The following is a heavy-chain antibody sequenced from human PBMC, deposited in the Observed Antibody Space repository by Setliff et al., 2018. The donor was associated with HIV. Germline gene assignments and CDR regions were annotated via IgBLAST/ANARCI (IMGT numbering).Heavy chain of an antibody. V-gene: IGHV3-33*01. CDR2: IWYDGGTK. Sequence: PGGSLRLSCAASGFTFSSYGMHWVRQAPGKGLEWLAVIWYDGGTKYYADSLQGRFTISRDDSKNSVYLQMNTLGAEDTAVYYCARGQFRLRPDSLDLWGQGTLVTVSS. J-gene: IGHJ4*03. CDR1: GFTFSSYG. CDR3: ARGQFRLRPDSLDL. D-gene: IGHD2-21*01.